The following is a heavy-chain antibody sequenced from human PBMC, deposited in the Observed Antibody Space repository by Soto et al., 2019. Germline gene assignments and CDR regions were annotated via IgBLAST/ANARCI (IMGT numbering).Heavy chain of an antibody. CDR2: IYYSGST. V-gene: IGHV4-59*01. D-gene: IGHD3-22*01. CDR3: ARVGNYYDRICYDEHYFYYGMDC. J-gene: IGHJ6*02. Sequence: PATLSLTCTVSGGSIRSYYWSWIRQPPGKGLEWIGYIYYSGSTNYNPSLKSRVTISVDTSKNQFSLKLSSVTAADTAVYYCARVGNYYDRICYDEHYFYYGMDCCGHGTTVTLAS. CDR1: GGSIRSYY.